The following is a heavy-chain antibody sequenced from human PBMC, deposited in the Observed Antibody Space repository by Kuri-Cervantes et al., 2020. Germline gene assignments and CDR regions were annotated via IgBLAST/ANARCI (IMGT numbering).Heavy chain of an antibody. CDR1: GFTFSSYW. V-gene: IGHV3-7*01. J-gene: IGHJ4*02. Sequence: GESLKISCAASGFTFSSYWMSWVRQAPGKGLEWVANIKQDGSEKYYVDSVKGRFTIPRDNSKNTLYLQMNSLRAEDTAVYYCAKIPRCSSTSCYGDYWGQGTLVTVSS. CDR3: AKIPRCSSTSCYGDY. D-gene: IGHD2-2*01. CDR2: IKQDGSEK.